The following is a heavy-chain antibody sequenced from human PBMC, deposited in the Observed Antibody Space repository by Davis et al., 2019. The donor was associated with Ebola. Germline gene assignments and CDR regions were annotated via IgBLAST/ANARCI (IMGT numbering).Heavy chain of an antibody. J-gene: IGHJ4*02. Sequence: ESLKISCTVSGGSISSSSYYWGWIRQPPGKGLEWIGSIYYSGSTYYNPSLKSRVTISVDTSKNQFSLKLSSVTAADTAVYYCARLSGDTFIVFHGFDYWGQGTLVTVSS. CDR1: GGSISSSSYY. CDR2: IYYSGST. D-gene: IGHD5/OR15-5a*01. V-gene: IGHV4-39*01. CDR3: ARLSGDTFIVFHGFDY.